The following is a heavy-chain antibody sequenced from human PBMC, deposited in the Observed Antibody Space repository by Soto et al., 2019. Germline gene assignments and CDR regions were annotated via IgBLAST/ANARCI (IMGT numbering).Heavy chain of an antibody. Sequence: GGSLRLSCAASGFTFSSYAMSWVRQAPGKGLEWVAVISCDGSNKYYADSVKGRFTISRDNSKNTLYLQMNSLRAEDTAVYYCAKVIATIFGVVASGMDVWGQGTTVTVSS. CDR2: ISCDGSNK. CDR3: AKVIATIFGVVASGMDV. J-gene: IGHJ6*02. CDR1: GFTFSSYA. D-gene: IGHD3-3*01. V-gene: IGHV3-30*18.